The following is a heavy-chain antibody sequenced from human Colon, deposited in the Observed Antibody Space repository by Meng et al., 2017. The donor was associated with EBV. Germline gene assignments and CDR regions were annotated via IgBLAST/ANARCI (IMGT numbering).Heavy chain of an antibody. CDR3: ARVSSGWDYFDY. J-gene: IGHJ4*02. D-gene: IGHD6-19*01. CDR1: SGSVSSGGYY. V-gene: IGHV4-31*03. CDR2: IYYSGST. Sequence: QVQLQESGPGLVQPSQTLSLTCTVSSGSVSSGGYYWTWIRQHPGKGLEWFGHIYYSGSTFYNPSLKRRVIISIDTSKNQFSLNLRSVTAADTAVYYCARVSSGWDYFDYWGQGTLVTVSS.